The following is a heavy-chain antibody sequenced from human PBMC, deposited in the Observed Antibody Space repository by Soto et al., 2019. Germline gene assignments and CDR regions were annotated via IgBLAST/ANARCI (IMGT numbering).Heavy chain of an antibody. Sequence: XXSLRLSFAASGFTFRSYAMRWVPQAPGKGLEWVSAISGSGGSTYYADSVKGRFTISRDNSKNTLYLQMNSLRAEDTAVYYCAKDPSSGWYLDYWGQGTLVTVSS. CDR2: ISGSGGST. V-gene: IGHV3-23*01. J-gene: IGHJ4*02. CDR1: GFTFRSYA. D-gene: IGHD6-19*01. CDR3: AKDPSSGWYLDY.